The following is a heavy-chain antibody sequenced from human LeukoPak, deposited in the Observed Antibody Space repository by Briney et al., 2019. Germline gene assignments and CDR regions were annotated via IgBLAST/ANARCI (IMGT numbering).Heavy chain of an antibody. CDR2: VDPEDGET. D-gene: IGHD1-26*01. CDR3: AIPAGRGAHTRDY. CDR1: GYPFTDYY. Sequence: ASVKVSCKVSGYPFTDYYMHWVQQAPGKGLEWMGLVDPEDGETIYAEKFQGRVTITADTSTDTAYMELSSLRSEDTAVYYCAIPAGRGAHTRDYWGQGTLVTVSS. J-gene: IGHJ4*02. V-gene: IGHV1-69-2*01.